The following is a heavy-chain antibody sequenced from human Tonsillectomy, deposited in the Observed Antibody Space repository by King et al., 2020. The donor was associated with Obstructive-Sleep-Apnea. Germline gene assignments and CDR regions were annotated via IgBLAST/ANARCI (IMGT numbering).Heavy chain of an antibody. CDR1: GYSFTSYW. V-gene: IGHV5-51*01. D-gene: IGHD6-13*01. J-gene: IGHJ6*02. Sequence: VQLVESGAEVKKPGESLKISCKGSGYSFTSYWIGWVRQMPGKGLEWMGIIYPGDSDTRYSPSFQGQVTISADKSISTAYLQWSSLKASDTAMYYCARALYSSSWSVDYGMDVWGQGTTVTVSS. CDR3: ARALYSSSWSVDYGMDV. CDR2: IYPGDSDT.